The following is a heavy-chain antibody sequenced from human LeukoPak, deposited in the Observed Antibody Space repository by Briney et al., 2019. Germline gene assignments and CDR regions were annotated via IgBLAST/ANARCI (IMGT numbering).Heavy chain of an antibody. V-gene: IGHV3-23*01. CDR3: AKTTTGYSSGRYPGWPADY. CDR1: GFTFGSYA. J-gene: IGHJ4*02. CDR2: IFGSGGSP. D-gene: IGHD6-19*01. Sequence: GGSLRLSCEASGFTFGSYAMYWVRQPPGKGLEWVSGIFGSGGSPHYADSVKGRFTVSRDNSKNTVYLQMNSLRVEDTAVYYCAKTTTGYSSGRYPGWPADYWGQGTLVTVST.